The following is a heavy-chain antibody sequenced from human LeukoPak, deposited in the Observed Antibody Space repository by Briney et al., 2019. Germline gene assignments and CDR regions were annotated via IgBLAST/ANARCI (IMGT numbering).Heavy chain of an antibody. V-gene: IGHV3-30*04. Sequence: GRSLRLSCAASGLTFSSYAMHWVRQAPGKGLEWVAVISYDGSNKYYADSVKGRFTISRDNSKNTLYLQMNSLRAEDTAVYYCASLLDYYGSGSYYPTSGMDVWGKGTTVTVSS. CDR1: GLTFSSYA. J-gene: IGHJ6*04. D-gene: IGHD3-10*01. CDR2: ISYDGSNK. CDR3: ASLLDYYGSGSYYPTSGMDV.